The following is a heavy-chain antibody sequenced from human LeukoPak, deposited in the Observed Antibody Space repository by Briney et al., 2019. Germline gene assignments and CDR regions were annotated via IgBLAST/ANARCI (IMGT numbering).Heavy chain of an antibody. J-gene: IGHJ5*02. CDR3: ARDHIALGDWFDP. D-gene: IGHD6-19*01. Sequence: ASVKVSCKASGYTFTGYYMHLVRQAPGQGLEWMGRINPNSGGTNYAQKFQGRVTMTRDTSISTAYMELSRLRSDDTAVYYCARDHIALGDWFDPWGQGTLVTVSS. CDR2: INPNSGGT. V-gene: IGHV1-2*06. CDR1: GYTFTGYY.